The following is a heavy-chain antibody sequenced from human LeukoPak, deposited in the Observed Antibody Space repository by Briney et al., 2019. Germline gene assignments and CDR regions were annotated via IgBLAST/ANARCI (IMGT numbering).Heavy chain of an antibody. CDR2: IGGSNGIT. CDR3: AKGEYSSGWYRWQYYFDY. V-gene: IGHV3-23*01. J-gene: IGHJ4*02. Sequence: GGSLRLSCAASRFTFNSYAMSWVRQAPGKGLEWVSVIGGSNGITFYVGSVKGRFTISRDNSKDTLYLQMNSLRAEDTAVYYCAKGEYSSGWYRWQYYFDYWGQGTLVTVSS. D-gene: IGHD6-19*01. CDR1: RFTFNSYA.